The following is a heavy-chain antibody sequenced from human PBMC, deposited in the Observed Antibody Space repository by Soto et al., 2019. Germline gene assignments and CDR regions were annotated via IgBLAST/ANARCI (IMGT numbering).Heavy chain of an antibody. CDR3: ARVHVMVVAGSTFDY. D-gene: IGHD6-19*01. CDR1: GDSISSGSY. CDR2: IYHGGTT. V-gene: IGHV4-38-2*02. J-gene: IGHJ4*03. Sequence: SETLSLTCTVSGDSISSGSYWGWIRQPPGEGPEWIASIYHGGTTFYNPSLKSRISISVDTSKNQFSLRLTSVTAADTATYYCARVHVMVVAGSTFDYCGPGTLGTVS.